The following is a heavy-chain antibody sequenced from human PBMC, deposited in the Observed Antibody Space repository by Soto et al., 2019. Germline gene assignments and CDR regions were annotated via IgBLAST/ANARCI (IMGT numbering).Heavy chain of an antibody. J-gene: IGHJ6*02. CDR1: GVPVSSGDYY. CDR2: SYHSGSS. D-gene: IGHD2-2*03. Sequence: QVQLQESGPGLVKPSQTLSLTCSVSGVPVSSGDYYWTWIRQPPGKGLEWVGYSYHSGSSYKNPSLMSRVTISLDMSKNQFSLKLSSVTAADTAVYFCARAIGRGYFYYAMDVWGQGTTVTVS. V-gene: IGHV4-30-4*01. CDR3: ARAIGRGYFYYAMDV.